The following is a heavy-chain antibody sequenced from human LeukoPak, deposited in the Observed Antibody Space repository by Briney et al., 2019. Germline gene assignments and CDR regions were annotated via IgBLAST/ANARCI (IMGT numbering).Heavy chain of an antibody. V-gene: IGHV4-38-2*01. J-gene: IGHJ4*02. Sequence: SETLSLTCAVSGYSISSGYYWGWIRQSPGKGLEWIGNIYHSGITHYNPSLQGRITLSVDTSKNQFSLNLSSVTAADTAVYYCTRFSTASSRPAYYWGQGTLVIVSS. D-gene: IGHD1-14*01. CDR2: IYHSGIT. CDR3: TRFSTASSRPAYY. CDR1: GYSISSGYY.